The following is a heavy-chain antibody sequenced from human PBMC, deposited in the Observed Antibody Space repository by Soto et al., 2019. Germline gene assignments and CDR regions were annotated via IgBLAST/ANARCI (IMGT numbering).Heavy chain of an antibody. Sequence: GGSLRLSCAASGFTFSSYGMHWVRQAPGKGLEWVAFIWYDGSNKYYADSVKGRFTISRDNSKNTLYLQMNSLRAEDTAVYYCAREGMSSSSPYWGQGTLVTVS. CDR2: IWYDGSNK. V-gene: IGHV3-33*01. J-gene: IGHJ4*02. CDR1: GFTFSSYG. CDR3: AREGMSSSSPY. D-gene: IGHD6-6*01.